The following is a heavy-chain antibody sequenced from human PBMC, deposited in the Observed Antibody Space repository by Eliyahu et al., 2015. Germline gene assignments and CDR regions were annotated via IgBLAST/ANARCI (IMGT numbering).Heavy chain of an antibody. V-gene: IGHV5-51*01. Sequence: EVQLVQSGAEVKKPGESLKISCKGSGYRFTTYWXGWVRQMPGKGLEWMGIXYPAXSDIRYSPSFQGQVTISADKSINTAYLQWSSLKASDTAVYYCGRHGQYTYGQAIDYWGQGTLVTVSS. D-gene: IGHD5-18*01. CDR1: GYRFTTYW. CDR3: GRHGQYTYGQAIDY. CDR2: XYPAXSDI. J-gene: IGHJ4*02.